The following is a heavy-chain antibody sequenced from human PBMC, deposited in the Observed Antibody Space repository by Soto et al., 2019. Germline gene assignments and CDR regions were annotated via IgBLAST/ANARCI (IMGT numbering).Heavy chain of an antibody. V-gene: IGHV3-23*01. CDR3: AKIGGLITMVRGVSYGMDV. CDR1: GFTFSSYA. CDR2: ISGSGGST. J-gene: IGHJ6*02. D-gene: IGHD3-10*01. Sequence: LRLSCAASGFTFSSYAMSWVRQAPGKGLEWVSAISGSGGSTYYADSVKGRFTISRDNSKNTLYLQMNSLRAEDTAVYYCAKIGGLITMVRGVSYGMDVWGQGTTVTVSS.